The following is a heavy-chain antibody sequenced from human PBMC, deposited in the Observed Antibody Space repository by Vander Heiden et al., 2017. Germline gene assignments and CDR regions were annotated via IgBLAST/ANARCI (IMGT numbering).Heavy chain of an antibody. Sequence: QGQEVQSGAEVKKPGASVRVSCKASGYTFTTYAIKWVRQASGQGLEWMGWMDPKTGETGYAQRFQGRVTMTRNISRSTAYMELSGLRSEDTAVYFCARVARFAGSYYNYFDTWGQGSLVTVSS. V-gene: IGHV1-8*01. J-gene: IGHJ4*02. CDR1: GYTFTTYA. D-gene: IGHD1-26*01. CDR2: MDPKTGET. CDR3: ARVARFAGSYYNYFDT.